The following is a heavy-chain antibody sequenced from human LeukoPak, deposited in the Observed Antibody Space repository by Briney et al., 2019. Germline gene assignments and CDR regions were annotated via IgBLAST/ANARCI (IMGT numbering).Heavy chain of an antibody. CDR1: GFTFSSYA. J-gene: IGHJ4*02. CDR2: ISGSGGST. CDR3: AKGRRPLDY. Sequence: HAGGSLRLSCAASGFTFSSYAMSWVRQAPGKGLEWVSAISGSGGSTHYADSVKGRFTISRDNSKNTLYLQMNSLRAEDTAVYYCAKGRRPLDYWGQGTLVTVSS. D-gene: IGHD1-1*01. V-gene: IGHV3-23*01.